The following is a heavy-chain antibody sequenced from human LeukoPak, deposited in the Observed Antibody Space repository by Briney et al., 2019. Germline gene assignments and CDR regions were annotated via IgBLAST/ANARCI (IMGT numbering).Heavy chain of an antibody. D-gene: IGHD6-13*01. CDR1: GFTFSSYA. J-gene: IGHJ4*02. V-gene: IGHV3-30*04. Sequence: GGSLRLSGAASGFTFSSYAMHWVRQAPGTGLEWVAVISYDGSNKYYADSVKGRFTISRDNSKNTLYLQMNSLRAEDTAVYYCARGLYSSSWSPRGYWGQGTLVTVSS. CDR2: ISYDGSNK. CDR3: ARGLYSSSWSPRGY.